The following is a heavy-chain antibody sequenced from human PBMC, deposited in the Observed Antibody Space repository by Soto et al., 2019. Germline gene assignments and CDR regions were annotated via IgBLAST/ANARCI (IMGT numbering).Heavy chain of an antibody. CDR2: IWYDGSNK. D-gene: IGHD3-22*01. CDR3: AIKADYYDSSGYWAY. Sequence: QVPLVASGGGVVQPGRSLRLSCAASGFTFSSYVMHWVRQAPGKGLELVAVIWYDGSNKYYADSVKGRFTISRDNSKNTLNLQMNSMRAEATAVYYCAIKADYYDSSGYWAYWGQGTLVTVSS. V-gene: IGHV3-33*01. CDR1: GFTFSSYV. J-gene: IGHJ4*02.